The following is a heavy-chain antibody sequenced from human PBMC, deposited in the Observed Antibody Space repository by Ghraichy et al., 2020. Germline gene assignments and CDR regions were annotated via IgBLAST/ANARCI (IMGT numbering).Heavy chain of an antibody. CDR3: AKDRGITMIVVVIKRDHGGYPDY. CDR2: ISGSGGST. V-gene: IGHV3-23*01. J-gene: IGHJ4*02. CDR1: GFTFSSYA. Sequence: GESLNISCAASGFTFSSYAMSWVRQAPGKGLEWVSAISGSGGSTYYADSVKGRFTISRDNSKNTLYLQMNSLRAEDTAVYYCAKDRGITMIVVVIKRDHGGYPDYWGQGTLVTVSS. D-gene: IGHD3-22*01.